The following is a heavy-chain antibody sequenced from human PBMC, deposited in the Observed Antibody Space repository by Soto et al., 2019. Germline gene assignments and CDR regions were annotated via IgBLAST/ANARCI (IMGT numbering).Heavy chain of an antibody. J-gene: IGHJ6*03. V-gene: IGHV3-48*01. CDR1: GFSFSNYS. CDR3: PRDQRYGDLDNCYHMDV. CDR2: ISSTSFTI. Sequence: EVQVVESGGGLVQAGGSLRLSCEASGFSFSNYSMNWVRQAPGKGLEWLSYISSTSFTIHYADSVKGRFTISRDNAKNSLYLQMNSLRGEDTAVYFCPRDQRYGDLDNCYHMDVWSNATTVTVSS. D-gene: IGHD4-17*01.